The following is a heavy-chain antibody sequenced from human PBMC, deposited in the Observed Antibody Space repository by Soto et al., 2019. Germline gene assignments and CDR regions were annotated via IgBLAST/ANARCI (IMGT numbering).Heavy chain of an antibody. Sequence: GGSLRLSCAASGFTFSSYAMSWVRQAPGKGLEWVSAISGSGGSTYYADSLKGRFTISRDNSKNTLYLQMNSLRAEDTAVYYCAKDPARCSGGSCYSFYFDYWGQGTLVTVSS. V-gene: IGHV3-23*01. CDR2: ISGSGGST. CDR1: GFTFSSYA. D-gene: IGHD2-15*01. CDR3: AKDPARCSGGSCYSFYFDY. J-gene: IGHJ4*02.